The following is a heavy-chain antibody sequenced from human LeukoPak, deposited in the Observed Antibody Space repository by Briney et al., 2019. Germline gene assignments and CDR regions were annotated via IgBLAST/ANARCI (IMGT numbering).Heavy chain of an antibody. V-gene: IGHV3-48*03. CDR1: GFTFSSYE. J-gene: IGHJ6*04. CDR3: AELGITMFGGV. D-gene: IGHD3-10*02. CDR2: ISSSGSTI. Sequence: GGSLRLSCAASGFTFSSYEMNWVRQAPGKGLEWVAYISSSGSTIYYADSVKGRFTISRDNAKNSMYLQMNSLRAEDTAVYYCAELGITMFGGVWGKGTTVTISS.